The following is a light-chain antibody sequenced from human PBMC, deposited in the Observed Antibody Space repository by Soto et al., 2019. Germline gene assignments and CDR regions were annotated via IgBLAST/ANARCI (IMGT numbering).Light chain of an antibody. Sequence: QSVLTQPASVSGSPGQSITISCTGTSSEVGGYNYVSWYQQHPGNAPKFMIYDVSNRPSGVSTRFSGSKSGNTASLTISGLQAEDEADYYCNSYTTSNTRQIVFGTGTKVTVL. V-gene: IGLV2-14*01. CDR2: DVS. CDR3: NSYTTSNTRQIV. CDR1: SSEVGGYNY. J-gene: IGLJ1*01.